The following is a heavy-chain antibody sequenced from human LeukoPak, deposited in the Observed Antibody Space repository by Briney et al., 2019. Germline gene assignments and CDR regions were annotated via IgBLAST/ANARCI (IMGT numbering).Heavy chain of an antibody. CDR2: IIPIFGTA. CDR3: ARDGASGYSLITFDY. D-gene: IGHD2-15*01. CDR1: GGTFSSYA. J-gene: IGHJ4*02. Sequence: SVKVSCKASGGTFSSYAVSWVRHAPGQGLEWMGGIIPIFGTANYAQKFQGRVTITADESTSTAYMELSSLRSEDTAVYYCARDGASGYSLITFDYWGQGTLVTVSS. V-gene: IGHV1-69*01.